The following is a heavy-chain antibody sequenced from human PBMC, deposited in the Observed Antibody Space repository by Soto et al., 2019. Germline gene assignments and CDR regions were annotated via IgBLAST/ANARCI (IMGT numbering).Heavy chain of an antibody. Sequence: QVQLQQWGAGLLKPSETLSLTCAVYGGSFSGYYWSWIRQPPGKGLEWIGEINHSGSTNYNPSLKSRVTISVDTSKNQFSLKLSSVTAADTAVYYCARAMPGLLWFGEFDYYGMDVWGQGTTVTVSS. CDR3: ARAMPGLLWFGEFDYYGMDV. CDR2: INHSGST. CDR1: GGSFSGYY. D-gene: IGHD3-10*01. V-gene: IGHV4-34*01. J-gene: IGHJ6*02.